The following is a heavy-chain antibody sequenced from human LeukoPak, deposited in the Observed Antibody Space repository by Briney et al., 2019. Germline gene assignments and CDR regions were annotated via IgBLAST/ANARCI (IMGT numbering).Heavy chain of an antibody. CDR1: GFTFSSYW. Sequence: GGSLRLSCAASGFTFSSYWMSWVRQAPGKGLEWVANIKQDGSEKYYVDSVKGRFTISRDNAKNSLYLQMNSLRAEDTAVYYCARDAHYDFWSGYLGSGAGYMDVWGKGTTVTVSS. D-gene: IGHD3-3*01. CDR2: IKQDGSEK. V-gene: IGHV3-7*01. J-gene: IGHJ6*03. CDR3: ARDAHYDFWSGYLGSGAGYMDV.